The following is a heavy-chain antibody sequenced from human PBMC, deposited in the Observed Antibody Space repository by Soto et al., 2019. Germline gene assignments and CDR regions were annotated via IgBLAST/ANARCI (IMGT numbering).Heavy chain of an antibody. CDR1: GFTFSSYE. CDR2: ISSSGSTI. V-gene: IGHV3-48*03. J-gene: IGHJ6*02. D-gene: IGHD5-18*01. Sequence: GGSLRLSCAASGFTFSSYEMNWVRQAPGKGLEWVSYISSSGSTIYYADSVKGRFTISRDNAKNSLYLQMNSLRAEDTAVYYCARGDTAMVAVYYYGMDVWGQGITVTVS. CDR3: ARGDTAMVAVYYYGMDV.